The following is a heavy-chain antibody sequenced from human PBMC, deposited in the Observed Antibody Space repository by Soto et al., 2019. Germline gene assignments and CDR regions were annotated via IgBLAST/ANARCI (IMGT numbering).Heavy chain of an antibody. J-gene: IGHJ5*02. V-gene: IGHV5-51*01. D-gene: IGHD3-3*01. Sequence: GESLKVSCKGSGYSFTSYWIGWVRQMPGKGLEWMGIIYPGDSDTRYSPSFQGQVTISADKSISTAYLQWSSLKASDTAMYYCARWLDYDFWSAHRRWFDPWGQGTLVTVSS. CDR1: GYSFTSYW. CDR2: IYPGDSDT. CDR3: ARWLDYDFWSAHRRWFDP.